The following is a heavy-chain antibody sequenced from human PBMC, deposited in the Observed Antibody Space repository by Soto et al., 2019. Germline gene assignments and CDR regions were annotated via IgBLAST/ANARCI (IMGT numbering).Heavy chain of an antibody. CDR3: AREGLEWLLLPSDY. V-gene: IGHV1-3*01. CDR2: INAGNGNT. D-gene: IGHD3-3*01. J-gene: IGHJ4*02. Sequence: QVQLVQSGAEVKKPGASVKVACKASGYTFTSYAMHWVRQAPGQRLEWMGWINAGNGNTKYSQKFQGRVTITRDTSASTAYMELSSLRSEDTAVYYCAREGLEWLLLPSDYWGQGTLVTVSS. CDR1: GYTFTSYA.